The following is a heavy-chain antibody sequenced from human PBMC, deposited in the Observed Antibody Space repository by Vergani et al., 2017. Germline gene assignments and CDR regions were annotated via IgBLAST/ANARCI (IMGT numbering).Heavy chain of an antibody. Sequence: QVQLQESGPGLVKPSETLSLTCTVSGGSISSYYWSWIRQPPGKGLEWIGYTYYSGSTNYNPSLKSRVTISVDTSKNQFSLKLSSVTAADTAVYYCARVEDYSSSWYSEYWYFDLWGRGTLVTVSS. CDR3: ARVEDYSSSWYSEYWYFDL. D-gene: IGHD6-13*01. J-gene: IGHJ2*01. V-gene: IGHV4-59*01. CDR1: GGSISSYY. CDR2: TYYSGST.